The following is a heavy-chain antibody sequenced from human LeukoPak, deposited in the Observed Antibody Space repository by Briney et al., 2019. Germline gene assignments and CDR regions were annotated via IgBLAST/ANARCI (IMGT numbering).Heavy chain of an antibody. V-gene: IGHV4-30-4*08. CDR1: GGSISSGDYY. CDR2: IYYSGST. CDR3: ARGRYCSSTSCYESAFDI. D-gene: IGHD2-2*01. Sequence: KPSQTLSLTCTVSGGSISSGDYYWSWIRQPPGKGLEWIGYIYYSGSTYYNPSLKSRVTISVDTSKSQFSLKLSSVTAADTAVYYCARGRYCSSTSCYESAFDIWGQGTMVTVSS. J-gene: IGHJ3*02.